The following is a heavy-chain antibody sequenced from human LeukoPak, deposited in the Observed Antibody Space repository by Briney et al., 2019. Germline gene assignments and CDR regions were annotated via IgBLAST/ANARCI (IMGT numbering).Heavy chain of an antibody. V-gene: IGHV1-18*01. CDR2: ISAYNGNT. D-gene: IGHD3-16*01. Sequence: GASVKVSCKASGYTFTSYGISWVRQAPGQGLEWMGWISAYNGNTNYAQKLQGGVTMTTDTSTSTAYMELRSLRSEDTAVYYCAGRWGLTTFGDAFDIWGQGTMVTVSS. CDR1: GYTFTSYG. CDR3: AGRWGLTTFGDAFDI. J-gene: IGHJ3*02.